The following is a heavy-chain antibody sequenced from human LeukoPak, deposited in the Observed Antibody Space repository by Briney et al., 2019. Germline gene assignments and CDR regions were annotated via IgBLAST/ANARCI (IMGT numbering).Heavy chain of an antibody. CDR1: GGSISNRNYH. CDR2: ICSSGSA. J-gene: IGHJ4*02. D-gene: IGHD3-22*01. CDR3: AADYDSTGYIDY. Sequence: SETLSLTCTVSGGSISNRNYHWGWIRQPPGKGLEWIGSICSSGSAYYNPSLKSRVTTSIDTSKNQFSLELTSVTAADTAVYYCAADYDSTGYIDYWGQGTLVTVSS. V-gene: IGHV4-39*07.